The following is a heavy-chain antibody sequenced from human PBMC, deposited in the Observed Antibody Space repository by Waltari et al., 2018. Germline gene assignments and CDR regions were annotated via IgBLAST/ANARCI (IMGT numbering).Heavy chain of an antibody. CDR3: AKDQSSGWFYYFDY. V-gene: IGHV3-30*02. D-gene: IGHD6-19*01. CDR1: GFTFSSYG. CDR2: IRYDGSNK. J-gene: IGHJ4*02. Sequence: QVQLVESGGGVVQPGGSLRLSCAASGFTFSSYGMHLVRQAPGKGLEWVAFIRYDGSNKYYADSVKGRFTISRDNSKNTLYLQMNSLRAEDTAVYYCAKDQSSGWFYYFDYWGQGTLVTVSS.